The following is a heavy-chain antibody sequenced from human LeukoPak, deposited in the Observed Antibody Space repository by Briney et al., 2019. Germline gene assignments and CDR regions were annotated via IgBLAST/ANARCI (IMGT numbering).Heavy chain of an antibody. V-gene: IGHV3-23*01. CDR2: ISGSGGST. Sequence: GGSLGLSCAASGFTFSSYAMSWVRQAPGKGLEWVSAISGSGGSTYYADSVKGRFTISRDNSKNTLYLQMNSLRAEDTAVYYCLVAATLGLGAFDIWGQGTMVTVSS. J-gene: IGHJ3*02. CDR3: LVAATLGLGAFDI. CDR1: GFTFSSYA. D-gene: IGHD2-15*01.